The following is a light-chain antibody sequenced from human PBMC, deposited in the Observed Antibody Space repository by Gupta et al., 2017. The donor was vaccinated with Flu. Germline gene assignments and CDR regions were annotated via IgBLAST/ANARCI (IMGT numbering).Light chain of an antibody. CDR3: SSYTGSTTWV. V-gene: IGLV2-14*01. CDR1: SSDVVGYNY. J-gene: IGLJ3*02. CDR2: EVS. Sequence: TSSDVVGYNYVSWYQQHPGEVPKLMIYEVSNRPSGVSNRFSGSKSGNTASLTISGLQAEDEADYYCSSYTGSTTWVFGGGTKLTVL.